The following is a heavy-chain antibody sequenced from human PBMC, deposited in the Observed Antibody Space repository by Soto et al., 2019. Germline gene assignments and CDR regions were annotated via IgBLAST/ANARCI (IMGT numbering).Heavy chain of an antibody. J-gene: IGHJ4*02. CDR2: IYYSGST. V-gene: IGHV4-59*08. CDR3: ASQGY. CDR1: GGSISSYY. Sequence: QVQLQESGPGLVKPSETLSLTCTVSGGSISSYYWSWIRQPPGKGLEWIGYIYYSGSTNYNPSLKNRVTISVDTSKNQFPLKLSSVTAADTAVYCCASQGYWGQGTLVTVSS.